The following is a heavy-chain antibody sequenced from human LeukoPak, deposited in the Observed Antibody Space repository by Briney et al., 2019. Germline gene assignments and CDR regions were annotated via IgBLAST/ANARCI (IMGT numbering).Heavy chain of an antibody. CDR1: GGTFSSYA. Sequence: SVKVSCKASGGTFSSYAISWVRQAPGQGLEWMGRIIPILGIANYAQKFQGRVTMTRDTSTSTVYMELSSLRSEDTAVYYCARREGVVDNDAFDIWGQGTMVTVSS. CDR2: IIPILGIA. J-gene: IGHJ3*02. V-gene: IGHV1-69*04. CDR3: ARREGVVDNDAFDI. D-gene: IGHD3-3*01.